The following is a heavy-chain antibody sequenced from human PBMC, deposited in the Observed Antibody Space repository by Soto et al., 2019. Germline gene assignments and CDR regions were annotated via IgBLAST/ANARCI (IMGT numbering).Heavy chain of an antibody. D-gene: IGHD6-6*01. CDR1: GVTFSSFS. J-gene: IGHJ6*03. V-gene: IGHV3-21*01. Sequence: EVQLVESGGGLVKPGGSLRLSCAASGVTFSSFSFNWVRQAPGKGLEWVSFILSSSGSIYYADSVKGRFTISRDNAKNSLYLQMNSLKDEDTAVYYCARYYGEQLVRRGFYYYYMDVWGKGTTVTVSS. CDR3: ARYYGEQLVRRGFYYYYMDV. CDR2: ILSSSGSI.